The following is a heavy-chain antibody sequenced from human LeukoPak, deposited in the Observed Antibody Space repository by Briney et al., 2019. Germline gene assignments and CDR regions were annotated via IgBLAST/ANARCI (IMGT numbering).Heavy chain of an antibody. J-gene: IGHJ4*02. CDR1: GGSFSGYY. CDR2: INHSGST. Sequence: PSETLSLTCAVYGGSFSGYYWSWIRQPPGKGLEWIGEINHSGSTNYNPSLKSRVTISVDTSKDQFSLKLSSVTAADAAVYYCARMPSYVDNRRVADYWGQGTLVSVSS. V-gene: IGHV4-34*01. D-gene: IGHD3-16*01. CDR3: ARMPSYVDNRRVADY.